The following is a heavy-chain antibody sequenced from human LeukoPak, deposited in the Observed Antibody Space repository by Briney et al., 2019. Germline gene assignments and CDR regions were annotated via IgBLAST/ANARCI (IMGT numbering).Heavy chain of an antibody. J-gene: IGHJ6*03. CDR3: ARGSNLAVAGTNGNYYYYMDV. CDR2: ISPDSVEK. V-gene: IGHV1-2*02. Sequence: ASVKVSCKASGYTFSDYYMHWVRQAPAQGLEWMAWISPDSVEKKYAQKFQGRVTMTRDTSISTAYMELSRLRSDDTAVYYCARGSNLAVAGTNGNYYYYMDVWGKGTTVTVSS. D-gene: IGHD6-19*01. CDR1: GYTFSDYY.